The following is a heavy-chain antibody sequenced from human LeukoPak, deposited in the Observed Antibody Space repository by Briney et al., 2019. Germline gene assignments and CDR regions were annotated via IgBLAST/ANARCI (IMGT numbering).Heavy chain of an antibody. CDR2: INIDGSST. V-gene: IGHV3-74*03. J-gene: IGHJ3*02. CDR3: ARDRRDDAFDI. CDR1: GFTFSSYW. Sequence: GGSLRLSCAASGFTFSSYWMNWVRQAPGKGLVWVSHINIDGSSTTYADSVKGRFTISRDNSKNTLYLQMNSLRVEDTAVYYCARDRRDDAFDIWGQGTMVTVSS. D-gene: IGHD5-24*01.